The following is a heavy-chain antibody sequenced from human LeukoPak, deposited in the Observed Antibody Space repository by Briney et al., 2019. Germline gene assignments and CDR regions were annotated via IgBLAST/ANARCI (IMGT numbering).Heavy chain of an antibody. CDR2: ISSSSSTI. CDR1: GFTFSSYS. CDR3: ARVARDGITMIVVVNYYYMDV. Sequence: GGSLRLSCAASGFTFSSYSMNWVRQAPGKGLEWVSYISSSSSTIYYADSVKGRFTISRDNAKNSLYLQMNSLRAEDTAVYYCARVARDGITMIVVVNYYYMDVWGKGTTVTVSS. V-gene: IGHV3-48*01. D-gene: IGHD3-22*01. J-gene: IGHJ6*03.